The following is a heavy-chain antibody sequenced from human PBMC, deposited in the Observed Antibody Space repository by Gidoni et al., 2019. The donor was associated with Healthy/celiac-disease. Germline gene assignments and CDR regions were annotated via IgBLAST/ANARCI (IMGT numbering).Heavy chain of an antibody. CDR2: IYYSGST. Sequence: QVQLPASGPGLGKPSQTLSLTYTVSGGSISSGGYYWSWIRQHPGKGLEWIGSIYYSGSTYYNPSLKSRVTISVDTSKNQFSLKQSAVTAADTAVYYCARAGGYSSSWYQGFDPWGQGTLVTVSS. V-gene: IGHV4-31*03. CDR1: GGSISSGGYY. CDR3: ARAGGYSSSWYQGFDP. J-gene: IGHJ5*02. D-gene: IGHD6-13*01.